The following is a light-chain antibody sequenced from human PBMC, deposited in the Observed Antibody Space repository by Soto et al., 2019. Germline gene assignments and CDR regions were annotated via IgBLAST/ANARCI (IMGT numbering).Light chain of an antibody. Sequence: EIVLTQSPATLSLSPGERATLSCGASQSVDSSYLAWYQQKPGLAPRLLMYDASSRATGIPDRFSVSGSGTDFTLTISRLEPEDFAVYYCQQYGSSALSFSGGTKVEIK. CDR3: QQYGSSALS. V-gene: IGKV3D-20*01. CDR2: DAS. J-gene: IGKJ4*01. CDR1: QSVDSSY.